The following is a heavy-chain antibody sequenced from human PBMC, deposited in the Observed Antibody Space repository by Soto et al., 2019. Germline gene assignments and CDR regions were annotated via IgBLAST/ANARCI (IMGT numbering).Heavy chain of an antibody. J-gene: IGHJ4*02. CDR2: ISAYNGNT. CDR1: GYTFTSYG. CDR3: ARVLWRLEYSDY. V-gene: IGHV1-18*01. Sequence: ASVKVSCKASGYTFTSYGISWVRQAPGQGLEWMGWISAYNGNTNYAQKLQGRVTMTTDASTSTAYMELRSLRSDDTAVYYCARVLWRLEYSDYWGQGTLVTVSS. D-gene: IGHD3-10*01.